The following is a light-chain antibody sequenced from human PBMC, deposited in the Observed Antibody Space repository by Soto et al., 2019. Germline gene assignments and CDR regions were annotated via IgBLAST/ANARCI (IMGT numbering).Light chain of an antibody. CDR3: GLSPGSLTWL. CDR2: EVN. CDR1: GSDVGDSSH. Sequence: QSALTQPRSVSGSPGQSVTISCTATGSDVGDSSHVSWYQLHPGKAPQLMIYEVNNRPSGVPDRFSGSKSGSTASLTISGLQAEDEAEYYCGLSPGSLTWLFGGGTKLTVL. J-gene: IGLJ3*02. V-gene: IGLV2-11*01.